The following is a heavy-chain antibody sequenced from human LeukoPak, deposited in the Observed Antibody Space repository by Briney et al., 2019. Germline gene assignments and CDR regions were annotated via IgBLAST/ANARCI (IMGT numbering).Heavy chain of an antibody. J-gene: IGHJ5*02. CDR1: GFTFSDYD. V-gene: IGHV3-13*04. Sequence: GGSLRLSCAASGFTFSDYDMHWVRQATGKGLEWVSAIGTAGDTYYPGSVKGRFIISRENAKNSLYLQMNSLGAGDTAVYYCARGGGKKYDNLSGHYVFDPWGQGTLVTVSS. CDR3: ARGGGKKYDNLSGHYVFDP. D-gene: IGHD3-9*01. CDR2: IGTAGDT.